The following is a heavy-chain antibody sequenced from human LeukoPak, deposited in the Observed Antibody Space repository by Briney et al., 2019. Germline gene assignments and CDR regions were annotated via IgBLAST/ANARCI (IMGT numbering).Heavy chain of an antibody. CDR1: SFTFSNYN. D-gene: IGHD1/OR15-1a*01. CDR2: ISASSSNI. J-gene: IGHJ4*02. V-gene: IGHV3-21*01. CDR3: ARDGEAAGTEIDY. Sequence: GGSLRLSCVASSFTFSNYNMNWVRQVPGKGLEWVSLISASSSNIYYAVSVKGRFTISRDNAKNSLYLQMNSLRADDTAIYYCARDGEAAGTEIDYWGQGTLVTVSS.